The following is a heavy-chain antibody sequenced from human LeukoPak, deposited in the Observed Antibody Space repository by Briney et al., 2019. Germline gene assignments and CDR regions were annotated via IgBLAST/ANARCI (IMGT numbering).Heavy chain of an antibody. CDR2: ISSSSSYI. V-gene: IGHV3-21*04. CDR3: AKDGGQGADY. D-gene: IGHD3-16*01. Sequence: GGSLRLSCAASGFTFSSYSMNWVRQAPGKGLEWASSISSSSSYIYYADSVKGRFTISRDNSKNTLYLQMNSLRAEDMAVYYCAKDGGQGADYWGQGTLVSVSS. CDR1: GFTFSSYS. J-gene: IGHJ4*02.